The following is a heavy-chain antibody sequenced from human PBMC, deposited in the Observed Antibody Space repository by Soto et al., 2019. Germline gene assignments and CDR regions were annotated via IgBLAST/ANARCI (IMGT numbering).Heavy chain of an antibody. Sequence: SETLSLTCAVSGGSISSSNWWTWVRQPPGKGLEWIGEIFHDGSTNYNPSLKSRVTISIDKSKNQFSLNLRSVPAADTAVYYCARYSYGYFDSWGQGTLVTVSS. CDR1: GGSISSSNW. V-gene: IGHV4-4*02. CDR2: IFHDGST. D-gene: IGHD5-18*01. J-gene: IGHJ4*02. CDR3: ARYSYGYFDS.